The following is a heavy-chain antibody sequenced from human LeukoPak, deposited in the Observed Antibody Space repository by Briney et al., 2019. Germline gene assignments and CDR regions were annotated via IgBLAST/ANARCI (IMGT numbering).Heavy chain of an antibody. CDR1: GFTFSDYA. V-gene: IGHV3-23*01. CDR2: ISGSGSST. Sequence: GGSLRLSCAASGFTFSDYAMNWVRQAPGKGLEWVSTISGSGSSTYYADSVKGRFTISRDNSKNTLYLQMNSLTADDTAIYYCAKLRLRTPPYYFDHWGQGTLVTVSS. J-gene: IGHJ4*02. D-gene: IGHD2-15*01. CDR3: AKLRLRTPPYYFDH.